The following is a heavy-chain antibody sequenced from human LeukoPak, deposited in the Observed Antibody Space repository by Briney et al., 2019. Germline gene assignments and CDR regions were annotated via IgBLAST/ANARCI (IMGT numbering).Heavy chain of an antibody. J-gene: IGHJ4*02. Sequence: SETLSLTCTVSGGSISSSSYYWGWIRQPPGKGLEWIGSIYYSGSTYYNPSLKSRVTISVDTSKNQFSLKLSSVTAADTAVYFCAKEVYSGYYTPGDYWGQGNLVTVSS. D-gene: IGHD3-22*01. CDR1: GGSISSSSYY. V-gene: IGHV4-39*07. CDR2: IYYSGST. CDR3: AKEVYSGYYTPGDY.